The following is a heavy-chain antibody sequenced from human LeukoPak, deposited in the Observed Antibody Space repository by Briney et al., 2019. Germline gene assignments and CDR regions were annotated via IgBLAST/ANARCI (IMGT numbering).Heavy chain of an antibody. V-gene: IGHV3-15*01. CDR2: IKSRTDGGTT. Sequence: GGSLKLSCAASGFTFSNAWMTWVRQAPGKGLEWVGRIKSRTDGGTTDYAAPVKGRFTISRDDSKNTVYLQMNSLNIEDTAVYYCIPPPGYWGQGTLVTVSS. J-gene: IGHJ4*02. CDR1: GFTFSNAW. CDR3: IPPPGY.